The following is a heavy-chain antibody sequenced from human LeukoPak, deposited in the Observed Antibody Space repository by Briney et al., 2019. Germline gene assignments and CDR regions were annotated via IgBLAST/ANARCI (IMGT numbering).Heavy chain of an antibody. J-gene: IGHJ6*03. CDR3: ARGQRGSYYYYYMDV. CDR1: GGSISSYE. V-gene: IGHV4-4*07. Sequence: SETLSLTCTVTGGSISSYEWSWIRQPAEKGLEWIGRIYTSGSTNYNPSLKSRVTMSVDTSKNQFSLKLSSVTAADTAVYYCARGQRGSYYYYYMDVWGKGTTVTVSS. CDR2: IYTSGST.